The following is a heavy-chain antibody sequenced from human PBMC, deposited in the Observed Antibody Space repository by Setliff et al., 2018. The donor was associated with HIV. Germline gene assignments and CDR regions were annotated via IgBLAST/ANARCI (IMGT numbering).Heavy chain of an antibody. Sequence: VSCKASGGTFSASGFSWVRQAQGQGLEWMGGIIPAFGTADYAQKFQGRVTITADASTSTAYMELISLRSEDTAVYYCARGEGSGWDTVEENYYNLDVWGPGTTVTVSS. CDR3: ARGEGSGWDTVEENYYNLDV. V-gene: IGHV1-69*01. D-gene: IGHD6-19*01. J-gene: IGHJ6*02. CDR1: GGTFSASG. CDR2: IIPAFGTA.